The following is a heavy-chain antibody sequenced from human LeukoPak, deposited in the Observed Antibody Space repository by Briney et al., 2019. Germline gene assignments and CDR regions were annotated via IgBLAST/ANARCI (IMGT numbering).Heavy chain of an antibody. J-gene: IGHJ4*02. CDR2: INLRTGGT. CDR3: ARDSHDYCDY. Sequence: ASVKVSCKASGYIFTDYYMHWVRQAPGQGLEWMAWINLRTGGTNYPQKFQDRVTMTTDTSTSTAYLELRNLRSDDTAVYYCARDSHDYCDYWGQGTLVTVSS. V-gene: IGHV1-2*02. CDR1: GYIFTDYY.